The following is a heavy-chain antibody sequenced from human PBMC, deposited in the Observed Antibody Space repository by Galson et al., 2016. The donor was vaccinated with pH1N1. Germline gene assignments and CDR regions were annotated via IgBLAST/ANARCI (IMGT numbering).Heavy chain of an antibody. CDR2: IYPRDSDT. J-gene: IGHJ4*02. D-gene: IGHD3-22*01. CDR3: AREDPSVFYSH. V-gene: IGHV5-51*01. CDR1: GYTFTDYW. Sequence: QSGAEVKQSGESLKISCEASGYTFTDYWIGWVRQTPGTGLEWIGLIYPRDSDTRYRPSFQGHVTFSADESISSAYIRWSSLKASDSGIYCCAREDPSVFYSHWGQGTLVTVSS.